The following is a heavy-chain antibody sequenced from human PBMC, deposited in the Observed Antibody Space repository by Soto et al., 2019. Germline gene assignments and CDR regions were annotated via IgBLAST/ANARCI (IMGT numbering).Heavy chain of an antibody. CDR2: ISGSGGCT. Sequence: LRLSCAASRFTFSRNAMSWVRQAPGKGLEWLSAISGSGGCTYHADSVKDRFIISIDNSKNTLYLQMNSLTAEDTAVYYFAKTRSSDYYCDYWRRGSQVTVSS. D-gene: IGHD4-17*01. V-gene: IGHV3-23*01. CDR3: AKTRSSDYYCDY. J-gene: IGHJ4*02. CDR1: RFTFSRNA.